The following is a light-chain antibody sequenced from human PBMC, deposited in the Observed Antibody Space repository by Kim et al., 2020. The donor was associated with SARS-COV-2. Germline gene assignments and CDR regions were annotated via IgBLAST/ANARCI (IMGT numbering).Light chain of an antibody. CDR1: SGSIDNNY. CDR2: EDD. V-gene: IGLV6-57*03. Sequence: GTTVTISVTRGSGSIDNNYVQWYQQRPGGVPTAVIYEDDQRPSGVSDRFSGSIDNSSNSASLTISGLKTEDEADYYCQSYNRSNVVFGGGTQLTVL. CDR3: QSYNRSNVV. J-gene: IGLJ2*01.